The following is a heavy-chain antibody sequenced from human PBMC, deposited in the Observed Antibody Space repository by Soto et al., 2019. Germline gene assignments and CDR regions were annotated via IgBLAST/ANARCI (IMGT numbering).Heavy chain of an antibody. Sequence: EVQLVESAGGLVKPGGSLRLSCVASGFSFNEAWMNWVRQAPGEGLEGVGRIKTSAGGGATDYAAPVQGRFTISRDDSKNALYLHMNSLRTEDTAIYYCTTGSVEGIWGQGTTVTVSS. J-gene: IGHJ6*02. CDR1: GFSFNEAW. V-gene: IGHV3-15*07. D-gene: IGHD2-15*01. CDR2: IKTSAGGGAT. CDR3: TTGSVEGI.